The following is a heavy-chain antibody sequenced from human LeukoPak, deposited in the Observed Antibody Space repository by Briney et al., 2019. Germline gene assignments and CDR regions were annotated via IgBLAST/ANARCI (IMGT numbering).Heavy chain of an antibody. J-gene: IGHJ4*02. V-gene: IGHV4-34*01. CDR2: INHSGST. Sequence: SKTLSLTCAVYGGSFSGYYWSWIRQPPGKGLEWIGEINHSGSTNYNPSLKSRVTISVDTSKNQFSLKLSSVTAADTAVYYCAREINYYGSGSPKFFDYWGQGTLVTVSS. CDR1: GGSFSGYY. CDR3: AREINYYGSGSPKFFDY. D-gene: IGHD3-10*01.